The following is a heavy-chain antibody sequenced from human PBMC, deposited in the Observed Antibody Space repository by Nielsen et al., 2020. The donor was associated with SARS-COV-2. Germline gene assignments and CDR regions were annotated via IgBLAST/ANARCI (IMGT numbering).Heavy chain of an antibody. J-gene: IGHJ4*02. CDR1: GFTFDDYA. V-gene: IGHV3-9*01. CDR3: AKAQYSSGWYASDY. D-gene: IGHD6-19*01. CDR2: ISWNSGSI. Sequence: SLKISYAASGFTFDDYAMHWVRQAPGKGLEWVSGISWNSGSIGYADSVKGRFTISRDNAKNSLYLQMNSLRAEDTALYYCAKAQYSSGWYASDYWGQGTLVTVSS.